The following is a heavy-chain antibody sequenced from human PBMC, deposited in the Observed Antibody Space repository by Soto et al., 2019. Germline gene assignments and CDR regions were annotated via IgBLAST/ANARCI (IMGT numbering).Heavy chain of an antibody. V-gene: IGHV3-33*01. CDR3: ARGRIPSAIFDWFDP. CDR1: GFTFDRYG. CDR2: IWSDGSTE. D-gene: IGHD2-2*01. Sequence: GGSLRLSCAASGFTFDRYGMHWVRQAPGKGLEWVAVIWSDGSTEYYADSVKGRFTISRDNSKNTMYLQMNSLRGEDTGVYYCARGRIPSAIFDWFDPWGQGTLVTVLL. J-gene: IGHJ5*02.